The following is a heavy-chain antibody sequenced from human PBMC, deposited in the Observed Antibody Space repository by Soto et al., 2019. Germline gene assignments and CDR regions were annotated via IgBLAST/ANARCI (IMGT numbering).Heavy chain of an antibody. J-gene: IGHJ4*02. V-gene: IGHV4-39*01. CDR1: GGSIRSSSYY. CDR3: ARHYPFGSGSFSPYYFDS. D-gene: IGHD3-10*01. CDR2: INYSGSS. Sequence: LETLSLTCTVSGGSIRSSSYYWGWIRQPPGKGLEWIGSINYSGSSYYNPSLRSRVTIFVDTSKNQFSLKLSSVTAADTAVYYCARHYPFGSGSFSPYYFDSWGRGTLVTVSS.